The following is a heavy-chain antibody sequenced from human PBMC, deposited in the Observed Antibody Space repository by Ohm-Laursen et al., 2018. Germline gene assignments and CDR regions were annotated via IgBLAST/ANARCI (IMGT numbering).Heavy chain of an antibody. CDR1: GGSISSYY. V-gene: IGHV4-59*01. CDR3: ARRMTGDDAFDI. Sequence: TLSLTCTVSGGSISSYYWTWIRQPPGKGLEWIGYIYYSGSTNYNPSLKSRVTISVDTPKNQFSLKLSSVTAADTAVYYCARRMTGDDAFDIWGQGTMVTVSS. CDR2: IYYSGST. D-gene: IGHD7-27*01. J-gene: IGHJ3*02.